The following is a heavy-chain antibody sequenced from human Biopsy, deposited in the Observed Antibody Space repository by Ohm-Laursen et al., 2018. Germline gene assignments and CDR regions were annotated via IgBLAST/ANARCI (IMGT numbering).Heavy chain of an antibody. CDR3: AVKSYFSTSFDP. CDR2: VNHSGST. Sequence: SQTLSLTCTVYGGSFNGYYWSWIRQPPGKGLEWIGEVNHSGSTNFNPSFKSRVTISVDTSKNQFSLKLSSVTAADTAVYYCAVKSYFSTSFDPWGQGTLVTVSS. V-gene: IGHV4-34*01. CDR1: GGSFNGYY. D-gene: IGHD1-26*01. J-gene: IGHJ5*02.